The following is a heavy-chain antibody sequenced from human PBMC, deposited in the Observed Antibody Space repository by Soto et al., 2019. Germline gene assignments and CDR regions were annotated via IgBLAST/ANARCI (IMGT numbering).Heavy chain of an antibody. J-gene: IGHJ6*02. D-gene: IGHD6-19*01. Sequence: SGGSLRLSCAASGFTFSSYAMSWVRQAPGKGLEWVSAISGSGGSTYYADSVKGRLTISRDNSKNTLYLQMNSLRAEDTAVYYCAKFQPWLVTRYYYGMDVWGQGTTVTVSS. CDR2: ISGSGGST. CDR3: AKFQPWLVTRYYYGMDV. V-gene: IGHV3-23*01. CDR1: GFTFSSYA.